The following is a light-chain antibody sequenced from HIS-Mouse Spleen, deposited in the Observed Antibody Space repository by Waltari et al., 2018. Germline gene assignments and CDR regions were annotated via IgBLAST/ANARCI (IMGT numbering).Light chain of an antibody. J-gene: IGLJ2*01. V-gene: IGLV3-19*01. CDR3: NSRDSSGNHVV. CDR1: SLRSYY. CDR2: GKN. Sequence: SSELTQDPAVSVALGQTVRITCHGDSLRSYYASWYQQKPGQAPVLVIYGKNNRPSGIPVRFSGSSSGNTASLTITGAQAEDEADYYCNSRDSSGNHVVFGGGTKLTVL.